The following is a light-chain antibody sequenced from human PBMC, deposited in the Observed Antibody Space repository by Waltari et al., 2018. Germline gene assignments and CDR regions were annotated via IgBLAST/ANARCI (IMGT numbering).Light chain of an antibody. CDR3: QQYDNLPWT. CDR2: DAS. CDR1: QDISNY. Sequence: DIQMTQSPSSLSASVGDRVTSTCQASQDISNYLNWYQQKPGTAPKLLIYDASNLDSGVPSRFSGSGSGTDFAVTISSLQPEDIATYYCQQYDNLPWTFGQGTKVEIK. J-gene: IGKJ1*01. V-gene: IGKV1-33*01.